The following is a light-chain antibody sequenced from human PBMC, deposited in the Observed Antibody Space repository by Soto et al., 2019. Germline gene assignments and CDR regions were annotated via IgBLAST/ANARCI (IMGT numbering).Light chain of an antibody. Sequence: VKMSPVPLSLSKGERTTLSCRASQSISRYLAWYQQKPGQGPRLLIYGASSRATGTPDRFSGSGSGTDFTLTINSLQPEDFALYYSQLSASSPTPFAQGTMLDIK. CDR1: QSISRY. CDR2: GAS. J-gene: IGKJ1*01. CDR3: QLSASSPTP. V-gene: IGKV3-20*01.